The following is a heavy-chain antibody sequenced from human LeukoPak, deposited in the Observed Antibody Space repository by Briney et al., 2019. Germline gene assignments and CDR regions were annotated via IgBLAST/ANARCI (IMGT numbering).Heavy chain of an antibody. CDR2: IYYSGST. Sequence: SETLSLACTVSGGSISSSSYYWGWIRQPPGEGLEWIGSIYYSGSTHYNPSLKSRVSISVDTSKNKFSLKLSSVTAADTAVYYCARNATVTTLKRAYNWFDPWGQGTLVTVSS. CDR1: GGSISSSSYY. CDR3: ARNATVTTLKRAYNWFDP. J-gene: IGHJ5*02. V-gene: IGHV4-39*01. D-gene: IGHD4-17*01.